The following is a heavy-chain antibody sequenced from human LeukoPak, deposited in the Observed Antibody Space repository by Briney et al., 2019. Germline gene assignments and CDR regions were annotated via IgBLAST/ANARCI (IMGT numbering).Heavy chain of an antibody. Sequence: SETLSLTCTVSGGSISSSSYYWGWIRQPPGKGLEWIGSIYYSGSTYYNPSLKSRVTIFVDTSKNQFSLKLSSVTAADTAVYYCASRVYDFWSGSHRGYYYYYMDVWGKGTTVTVSS. D-gene: IGHD3-3*01. CDR3: ASRVYDFWSGSHRGYYYYYMDV. CDR1: GGSISSSSYY. CDR2: IYYSGST. J-gene: IGHJ6*03. V-gene: IGHV4-39*01.